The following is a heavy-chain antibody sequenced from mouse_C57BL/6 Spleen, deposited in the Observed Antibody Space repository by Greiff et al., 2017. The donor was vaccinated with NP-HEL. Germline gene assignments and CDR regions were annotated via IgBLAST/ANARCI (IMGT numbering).Heavy chain of an antibody. J-gene: IGHJ3*01. CDR1: GFSLTSYG. CDR2: IWSDGST. D-gene: IGHD2-4*01. V-gene: IGHV2-6-1*01. Sequence: VKLVESGPGLVAPSQSQSITCTVSGFSLTSYGVHWVRQPPGKGLEWLVVIWSDGSTTYNSALKSRLSISKDNSKSQVFLKMNSLQTDDTAMYYCARQPYDYEAWFAYWGQGTLVTVSA. CDR3: ARQPYDYEAWFAY.